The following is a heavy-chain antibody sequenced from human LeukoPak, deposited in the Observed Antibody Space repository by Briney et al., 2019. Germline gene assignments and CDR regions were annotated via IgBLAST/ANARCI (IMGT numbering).Heavy chain of an antibody. CDR3: AKDVEIAAAGLLDY. J-gene: IGHJ4*02. Sequence: GRSLRLSCAASGFTFSSYGMHWVRQAPGKGLEWVAVIWYDGSNKYYADSVKGRFTISRDNSKNTLYLQMNSLRAEDTAVYYCAKDVEIAAAGLLDYWGQGTLVTVSS. CDR1: GFTFSSYG. CDR2: IWYDGSNK. V-gene: IGHV3-33*06. D-gene: IGHD6-13*01.